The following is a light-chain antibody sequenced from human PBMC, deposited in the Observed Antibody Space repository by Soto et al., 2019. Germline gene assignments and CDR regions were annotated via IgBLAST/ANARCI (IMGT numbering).Light chain of an antibody. CDR1: QSVSSS. CDR2: GAS. CDR3: QQYNNWPPLT. V-gene: IGKV3-15*01. J-gene: IGKJ4*01. Sequence: IVMTQSPATLSVSPGDGATLSCRASQSVSSSLAWYQQKPGQAPRLLIYGASTRATGIPARFSGSGSGTEFTLTISSLQSEDFAVYYCQQYNNWPPLTFGGGTKVEIK.